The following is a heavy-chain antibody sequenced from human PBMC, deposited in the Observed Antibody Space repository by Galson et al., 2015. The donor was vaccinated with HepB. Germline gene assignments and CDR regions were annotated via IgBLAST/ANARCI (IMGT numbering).Heavy chain of an antibody. D-gene: IGHD2-15*01. CDR2: IKRDGSEQ. CDR1: GFIFSDYW. CDR3: VTAAADYGDY. J-gene: IGHJ4*02. V-gene: IGHV3-7*05. Sequence: SLRLSCAASGFIFSDYWMSWVRQGPGKGLEWVSNIKRDGSEQYYVDSVRGRFTISRDNTKNSLSLQMNSLRADDTAVYYCVTAAADYGDYWGQGALVTVSS.